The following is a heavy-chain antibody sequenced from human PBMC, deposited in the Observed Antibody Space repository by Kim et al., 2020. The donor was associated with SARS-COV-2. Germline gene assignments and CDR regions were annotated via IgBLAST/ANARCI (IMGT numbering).Heavy chain of an antibody. CDR3: VRANSTWHGGGMDV. CDR2: TYYRSRWCF. CDR1: GDSVSNNIAA. V-gene: IGHV6-1*01. D-gene: IGHD6-13*01. J-gene: IGHJ6*02. Sequence: SQTLSLTCAISGDSVSNNIAAWNWIRQSPARGLEWLGRTYYRSRWCFDYALSVKSRITINPDTSKNQFSLQLNSVTPEDTAVYYCVRANSTWHGGGMDVWGQGTTVTVSS.